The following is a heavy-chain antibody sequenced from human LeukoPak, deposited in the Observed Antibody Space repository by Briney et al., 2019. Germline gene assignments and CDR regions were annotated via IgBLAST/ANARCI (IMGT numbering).Heavy chain of an antibody. CDR1: GGSISSSSYY. D-gene: IGHD5-24*01. V-gene: IGHV4-39*07. J-gene: IGHJ6*03. Sequence: SETLSLTCTVSGGSISSSSYYWGWIRQPPGKGLEWIGSIYRSGSTYYNPSLKSRVTISVDTSKNQFSLKLSSVTAADTAVYYCARMAPYYYYYYMDVWGKGTTVTVSS. CDR3: ARMAPYYYYYYMDV. CDR2: IYRSGST.